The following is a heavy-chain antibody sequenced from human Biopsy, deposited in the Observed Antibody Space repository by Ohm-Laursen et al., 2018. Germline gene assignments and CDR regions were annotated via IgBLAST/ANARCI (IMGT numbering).Heavy chain of an antibody. Sequence: SLRLSCAASGFNFSHYGMHWVRQAPGKGLEWVAVIWYDGNKKTYADSVKGRFTISRDNSKNTLYLQMSSLRAEDTAVYYCARDQRGPSLLEAKLTPNYFDYWGRGSLVTVSS. CDR3: ARDQRGPSLLEAKLTPNYFDY. D-gene: IGHD1-1*01. CDR1: GFNFSHYG. J-gene: IGHJ4*02. V-gene: IGHV3-33*01. CDR2: IWYDGNKK.